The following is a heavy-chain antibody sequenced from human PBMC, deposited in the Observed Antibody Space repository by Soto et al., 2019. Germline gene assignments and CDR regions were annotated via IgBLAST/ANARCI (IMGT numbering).Heavy chain of an antibody. D-gene: IGHD6-6*01. CDR1: GFTFSSYA. Sequence: EVQLLESGGGLVQPGGSLRLSCAASGFTFSSYAMSWVRQAPGKGLEWVSAISGSGGSTYYADSVKGRFTISRDNSKNTLYLQMNSLRAEDTAVYYCAKGAGEQLVQYYYYYYMDVWGKGTTVTVSS. V-gene: IGHV3-23*01. J-gene: IGHJ6*03. CDR2: ISGSGGST. CDR3: AKGAGEQLVQYYYYYYMDV.